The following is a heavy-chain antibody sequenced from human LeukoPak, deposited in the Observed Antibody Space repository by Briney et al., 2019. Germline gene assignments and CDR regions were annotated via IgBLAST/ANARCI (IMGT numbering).Heavy chain of an antibody. CDR1: GFIFDDYA. Sequence: PGRSLRLSCAASGFIFDDYAMHWVRQAPGKGLEWVSGISWDSGIIGYADSVKGRFTIGRDNAKNSLYLQMVSLRPEDMALYYCIKDQTTVSLSGSFDPWGQGTLVTVSS. D-gene: IGHD4-17*01. J-gene: IGHJ5*02. CDR3: IKDQTTVSLSGSFDP. V-gene: IGHV3-9*03. CDR2: ISWDSGII.